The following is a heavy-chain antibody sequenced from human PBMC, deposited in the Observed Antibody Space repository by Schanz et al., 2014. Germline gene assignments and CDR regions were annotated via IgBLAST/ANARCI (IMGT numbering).Heavy chain of an antibody. CDR2: LSGSGGST. Sequence: EVQLLESGGGLVQPGGSLRLSCAASGFTFSSYAMSWVRQAPGKGLEWVSALSGSGGSTYYADSVKGRFTISRDSGQNSLYLQMNSLRAGATAVHYCEGGTDWNLHHWGQGALVTVSS. D-gene: IGHD1-1*01. CDR1: GFTFSSYA. V-gene: IGHV3-23*01. J-gene: IGHJ5*02. CDR3: EGGTDWNLHH.